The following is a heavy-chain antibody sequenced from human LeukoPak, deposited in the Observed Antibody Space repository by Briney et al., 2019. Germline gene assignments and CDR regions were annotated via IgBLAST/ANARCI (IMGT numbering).Heavy chain of an antibody. Sequence: GGSLRLSCAAPGFIFDDYAIHWVRQAPGKGLEWVSLISGDGGSTFYADSVKGRFTISRDYSKNSLSLQMSSLRSEDTALYYCTRESKRSGWYDYWGQGTLVTVSS. CDR1: GFIFDDYA. D-gene: IGHD6-19*01. V-gene: IGHV3-43*02. CDR2: ISGDGGST. J-gene: IGHJ4*02. CDR3: TRESKRSGWYDY.